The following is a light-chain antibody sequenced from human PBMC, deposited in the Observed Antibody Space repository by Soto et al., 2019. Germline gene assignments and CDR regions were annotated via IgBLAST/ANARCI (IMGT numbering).Light chain of an antibody. CDR3: QQFAT. CDR2: KAS. Sequence: DIQMTQSPSTLSASVGDRVTITCRASQSSSNWLAWYQQKPGKAPKLLIYKASSLESGVPSRFSGSGSGTEFTLTISSLQPDDFATYYCQQFATFGQGTKVEIK. J-gene: IGKJ1*01. CDR1: QSSSNW. V-gene: IGKV1-5*03.